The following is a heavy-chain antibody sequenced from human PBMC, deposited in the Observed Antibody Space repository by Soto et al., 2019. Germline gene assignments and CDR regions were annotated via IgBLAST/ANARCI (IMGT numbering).Heavy chain of an antibody. CDR2: FDPEDGET. CDR3: AALSRDMTTSG. CDR1: GYTLTELS. Sequence: ASVKVSCKVSGYTLTELSMHWVRQAPGKGLEWMGGFDPEDGETIYAQKFQERVTITRDMSTSTAYMELSSLRSEDTAVYYCAALSRDMTTSGWGQGTLVTVSS. J-gene: IGHJ4*02. D-gene: IGHD3-9*01. V-gene: IGHV1-24*01.